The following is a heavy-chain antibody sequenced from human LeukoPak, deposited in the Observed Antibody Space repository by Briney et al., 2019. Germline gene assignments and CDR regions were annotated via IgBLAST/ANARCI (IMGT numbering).Heavy chain of an antibody. D-gene: IGHD5-18*01. J-gene: IGHJ6*03. Sequence: SETLSLTCTVSGGSISSYYWSWIRQPPGKGLEWIGYIYYSGSTNYKSSLKSRVTISVDTSKNQFSLKLSSVTAADTAVYYCARTTEGGYSYGYFYYYYMDVWGKGPRSPSP. V-gene: IGHV4-59*01. CDR3: ARTTEGGYSYGYFYYYYMDV. CDR1: GGSISSYY. CDR2: IYYSGST.